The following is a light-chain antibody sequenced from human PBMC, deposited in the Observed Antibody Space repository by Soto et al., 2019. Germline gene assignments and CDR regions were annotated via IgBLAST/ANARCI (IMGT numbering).Light chain of an antibody. CDR1: QDISNY. J-gene: IGKJ3*01. Sequence: DIQMTQSPSSLSASVGDRVTITCQASQDISNYLNWYQQKPGKAPKLLINDASNLETGVPSRFSGSGSGTDFTFTINNLQAEDIATYYCQQYDSLPFTFGPGTKVDIK. CDR2: DAS. CDR3: QQYDSLPFT. V-gene: IGKV1-33*01.